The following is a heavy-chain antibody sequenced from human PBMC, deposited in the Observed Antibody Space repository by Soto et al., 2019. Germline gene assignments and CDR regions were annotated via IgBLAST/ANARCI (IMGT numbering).Heavy chain of an antibody. CDR3: ARVAVTTYYFAY. D-gene: IGHD4-17*01. V-gene: IGHV3-74*01. J-gene: IGHJ4*01. Sequence: EVQLVESGGDLVQPGGSLSLSCAASGFTFTSYWMHWVRQSPGKGLVWVTRINPDGSRTSYADSVKGRFTISRDNAKNTLYLQMNSLGADDTAVYYCARVAVTTYYFAYWGHGTLVTVSS. CDR1: GFTFTSYW. CDR2: INPDGSRT.